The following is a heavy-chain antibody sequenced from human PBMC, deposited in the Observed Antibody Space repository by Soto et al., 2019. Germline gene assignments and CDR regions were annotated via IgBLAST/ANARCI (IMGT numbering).Heavy chain of an antibody. CDR1: GYSFTSYW. CDR2: IDPSDSYT. CDR3: ARQIWSGYYLVSRYYGMDV. V-gene: IGHV5-10-1*01. J-gene: IGHJ6*02. Sequence: GESLKISCQGSGYSFTSYWISWVRQMPGKGLEWMGRIDPSDSYTNYSPSFQGHVTISADKSISTAYLQWSSLKASDTAMYYFARQIWSGYYLVSRYYGMDVWGQGTTVTVSS. D-gene: IGHD3-3*01.